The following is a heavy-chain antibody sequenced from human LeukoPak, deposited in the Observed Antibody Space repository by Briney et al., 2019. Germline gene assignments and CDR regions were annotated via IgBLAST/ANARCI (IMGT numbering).Heavy chain of an antibody. D-gene: IGHD3-10*01. Sequence: PGGSLRLSCAASGFMFSIYEMNWVRQAPGKGVEWVSYIRSGGSPKYYADSVKGRFTISRDNAKNSVYLHMNSLRAEDTALYYCARLSAYYYGSFFYYYMDVWGKGTTVTVSS. CDR3: ARLSAYYYGSFFYYYMDV. CDR1: GFMFSIYE. J-gene: IGHJ6*03. CDR2: IRSGGSPK. V-gene: IGHV3-48*03.